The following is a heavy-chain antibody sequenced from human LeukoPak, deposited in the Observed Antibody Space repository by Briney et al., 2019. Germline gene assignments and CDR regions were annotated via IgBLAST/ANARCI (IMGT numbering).Heavy chain of an antibody. CDR2: ISWNSGSI. V-gene: IGHV3-9*01. J-gene: IGHJ4*02. CDR3: ARVSY. Sequence: GGSLRLSCAASGFDFDIDAMHWVRQAPGKGLEWVSGISWNSGSIGYADSVKGRFTISRDNAKNSLYLQMNSLRAEDTAVYYCARVSYWGQGTLVTVSS. CDR1: GFDFDIDA.